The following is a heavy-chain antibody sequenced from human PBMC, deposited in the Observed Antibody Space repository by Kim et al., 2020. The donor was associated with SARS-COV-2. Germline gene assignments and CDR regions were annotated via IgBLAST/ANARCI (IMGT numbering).Heavy chain of an antibody. D-gene: IGHD2-2*01. CDR3: AKDSRYQLLTRYMDV. J-gene: IGHJ6*03. V-gene: IGHV3-23*01. Sequence: GSVKARFTISRSNSKNTLYLQMNSLGAEDTAVYYCAKDSRYQLLTRYMDVWGKGTTVTVSS.